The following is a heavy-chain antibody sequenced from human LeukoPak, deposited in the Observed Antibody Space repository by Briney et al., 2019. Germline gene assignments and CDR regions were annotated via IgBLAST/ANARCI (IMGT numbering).Heavy chain of an antibody. CDR1: GLTFSSYA. CDR2: ISGSGGST. CDR3: AKVFLESSSPPYIDY. Sequence: GGSLRLSCAASGLTFSSYAMSWVRQAPGKGREWVSAISGSGGSTYYADSVKGRFTISRDNSKNTLYLQMNSLRAEDTAVYYCAKVFLESSSPPYIDYWGQGTLVTVSS. J-gene: IGHJ4*02. V-gene: IGHV3-23*01. D-gene: IGHD3-3*01.